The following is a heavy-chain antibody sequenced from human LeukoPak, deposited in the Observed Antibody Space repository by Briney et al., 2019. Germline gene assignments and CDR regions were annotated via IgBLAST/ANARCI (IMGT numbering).Heavy chain of an antibody. Sequence: GGSLRLSCAASGFTFSSYAMSWVRQAPGEGLEWVSGISGSGGSTYYADSVKGRFTTSRDNSKNTLYVQMNSLRAEDTAVYYCARNQDYGVYNSVGAFDIWGQGTMVTVSS. CDR2: ISGSGGST. D-gene: IGHD4-17*01. CDR1: GFTFSSYA. J-gene: IGHJ3*02. CDR3: ARNQDYGVYNSVGAFDI. V-gene: IGHV3-23*01.